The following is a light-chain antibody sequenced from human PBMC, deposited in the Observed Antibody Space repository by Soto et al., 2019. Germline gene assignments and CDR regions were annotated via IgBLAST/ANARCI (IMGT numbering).Light chain of an antibody. J-gene: IGKJ5*01. CDR3: QQRSNWPPIT. CDR1: QSVSSY. V-gene: IGKV3-11*01. Sequence: IVLTQSPGSLSFSPWERATLSWSCIQSVSSYLALYQQKPGQAPRLLIYDASNRATGIPARFSGSGSGTDFTLTISSLEPEDFAVYYCQQRSNWPPITFGQGTRLEIK. CDR2: DAS.